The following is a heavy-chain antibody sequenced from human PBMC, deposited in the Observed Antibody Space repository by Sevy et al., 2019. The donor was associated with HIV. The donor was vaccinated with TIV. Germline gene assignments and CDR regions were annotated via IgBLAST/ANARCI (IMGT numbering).Heavy chain of an antibody. V-gene: IGHV3-11*01. J-gene: IGHJ4*02. CDR3: ARDHPCRQQPSSHFDY. D-gene: IGHD6-13*01. Sequence: GGSLRLSCAASGFTFSDYYMSWIRQAPGKGLEWVSYISSSGSTIYYADSVKGRFTISRDNAKNSLYLQMNSLRAEDTAVYYCARDHPCRQQPSSHFDYWGQGTLVTVSS. CDR1: GFTFSDYY. CDR2: ISSSGSTI.